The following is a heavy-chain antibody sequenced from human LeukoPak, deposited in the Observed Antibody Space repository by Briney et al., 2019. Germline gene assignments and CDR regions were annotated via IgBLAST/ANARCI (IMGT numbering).Heavy chain of an antibody. Sequence: GGSLRLSCAASGFTFSSYGMHWVRQAPGKGLEWVAVISYDGSNKYYADSVKGRFTISRDNSKNTLYLQMNSLRAEDTAVYYCARRMHIAAGTTTIMGAFDIWGQGTMVTVSS. CDR2: ISYDGSNK. D-gene: IGHD6-13*01. CDR3: ARRMHIAAGTTTIMGAFDI. J-gene: IGHJ3*02. V-gene: IGHV3-30*03. CDR1: GFTFSSYG.